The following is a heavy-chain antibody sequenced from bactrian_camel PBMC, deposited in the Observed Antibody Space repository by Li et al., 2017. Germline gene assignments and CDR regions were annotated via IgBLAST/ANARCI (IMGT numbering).Heavy chain of an antibody. CDR2: INSDGSNT. V-gene: IGHV3-2*01. Sequence: HVQLVESGGGSVQAGGSLRLSCVVPGEITESNCAGWFRQAPGKGLEWVSSINSDGSNTYYADSVKGRFTISRDNARNTLALQMNSLKPEDSAMYYCASAAYNSNWSRLEKRYYKYWGQGTQVTVS. D-gene: IGHD6*01. CDR3: ASAAYNSNWSRLEKRYYKY. CDR1: GEITESNC. J-gene: IGHJ4*01.